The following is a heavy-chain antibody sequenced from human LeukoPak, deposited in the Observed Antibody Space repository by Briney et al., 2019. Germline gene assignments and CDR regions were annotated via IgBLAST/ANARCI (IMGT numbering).Heavy chain of an antibody. J-gene: IGHJ1*01. CDR1: GFTFSSYA. Sequence: PGGSLRLSCAASGFTFSSYAMSWVRQAPGKGLEWVSAISGTGGSTYYADSVKGRFTISRDNSKNTLYLQMDSLRVDDTAVYYCAKDRGRYNWNGGSSWGQGTLVTVSS. CDR2: ISGTGGST. CDR3: AKDRGRYNWNGGSS. V-gene: IGHV3-23*01. D-gene: IGHD1-20*01.